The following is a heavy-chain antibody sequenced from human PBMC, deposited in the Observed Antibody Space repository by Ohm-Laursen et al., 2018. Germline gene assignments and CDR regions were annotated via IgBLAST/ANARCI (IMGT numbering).Heavy chain of an antibody. CDR2: IYYTGST. J-gene: IGHJ4*02. CDR3: ARYTVDFDY. V-gene: IGHV4-59*08. CDR1: GGSISNYY. D-gene: IGHD2-15*01. Sequence: GTLSLTCTVSGGSISNYYWSWIRQPPGKGLEWIGYIYYTGSTNYNPSLESRVTISLETSKNQFSLKLSSVTAADTAVYYCARYTVDFDYWGQGTLVTVSS.